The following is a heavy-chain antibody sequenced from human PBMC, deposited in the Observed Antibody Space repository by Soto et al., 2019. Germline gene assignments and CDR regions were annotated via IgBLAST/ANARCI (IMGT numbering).Heavy chain of an antibody. CDR2: INHSGST. Sequence: PSETLSLTCAVYGGSFGGYYWSWIRQPPGKGLEWIGEINHSGSTNYNPSLKSRVTISVDTSKNQFSLKLSSVTAADTAVYYCARGGGSSWYWSYYYYGMDVWGQGTTVTVSS. J-gene: IGHJ6*02. CDR3: ARGGGSSWYWSYYYYGMDV. V-gene: IGHV4-34*01. CDR1: GGSFGGYY. D-gene: IGHD6-13*01.